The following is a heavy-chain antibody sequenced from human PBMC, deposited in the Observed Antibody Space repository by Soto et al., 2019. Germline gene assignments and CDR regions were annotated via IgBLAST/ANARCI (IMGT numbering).Heavy chain of an antibody. Sequence: QVQLVESGGGVVQPGRSLRLSCAASGFTFSSYGMHWVRQAPGKGLEWVAVIWYDGSNKYYADSVKGRFTISRDNSKNTLYLQMNSLRAEDTAVYYCARDFIVATIPGPIAPWGQGTLVTVSS. V-gene: IGHV3-33*01. CDR3: ARDFIVATIPGPIAP. J-gene: IGHJ5*02. CDR2: IWYDGSNK. CDR1: GFTFSSYG. D-gene: IGHD5-12*01.